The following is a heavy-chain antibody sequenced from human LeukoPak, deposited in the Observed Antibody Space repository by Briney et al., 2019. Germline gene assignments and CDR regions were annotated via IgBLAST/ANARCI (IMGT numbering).Heavy chain of an antibody. CDR3: ARDNDSSGYDAFDI. D-gene: IGHD3-22*01. CDR2: IYYSGST. Sequence: RPSETLSLTCTVSGGSISSYYWSWIRQPPGKGLEWIGYIYYSGSTNYNPSLKSRVTISVDTSKNQFSLKLSSVTAADTAVYYCARDNDSSGYDAFDIWGQGTMVTVSS. J-gene: IGHJ3*02. CDR1: GGSISSYY. V-gene: IGHV4-59*01.